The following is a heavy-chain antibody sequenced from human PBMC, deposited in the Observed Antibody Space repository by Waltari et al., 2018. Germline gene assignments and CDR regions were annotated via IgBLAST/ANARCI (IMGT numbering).Heavy chain of an antibody. Sequence: EAQLVESGGGLIQPGGSLRLSCEASGFRVSYNYMSWVRQAPGKGREWVSVIHAGGNTFYGDSVKGRFTISRDISKNTVYLQINSLTVEDSAIYYCARAGLGSPSQWLQLFDSWGQGTLVTVSS. CDR2: IHAGGNT. CDR3: ARAGLGSPSQWLQLFDS. CDR1: GFRVSYNY. J-gene: IGHJ4*02. V-gene: IGHV3-53*01. D-gene: IGHD6-19*01.